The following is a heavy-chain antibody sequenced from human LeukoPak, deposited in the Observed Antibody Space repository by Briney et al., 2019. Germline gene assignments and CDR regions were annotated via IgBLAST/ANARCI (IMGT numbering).Heavy chain of an antibody. Sequence: PGGSLRLSCAASGFTVSSNYMSWVRPAPGKGLEWVSVIYSGGSTYYADSVKGRFTISRDNSKNTLYLQMNSLRAEDTAVYYCARDSNYDFWSGYYHGYWGQGTLVTVSS. D-gene: IGHD3-3*01. J-gene: IGHJ4*02. CDR3: ARDSNYDFWSGYYHGY. CDR2: IYSGGST. V-gene: IGHV3-53*01. CDR1: GFTVSSNY.